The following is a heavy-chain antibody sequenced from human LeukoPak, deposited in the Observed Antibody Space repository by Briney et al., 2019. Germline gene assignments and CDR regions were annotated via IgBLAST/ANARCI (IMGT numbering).Heavy chain of an antibody. Sequence: PGGSLRLSCAASGFTFSSYGMHWVRQAPGKGLEWVAFIRYDGSNKYYADSVKGRFTISRDNSKNTLYLQMNSLRAEDTAVYYCATHYGSGNLSECSSWGQGTLVTVSS. J-gene: IGHJ5*02. D-gene: IGHD3-10*01. CDR1: GFTFSSYG. CDR3: ATHYGSGNLSECSS. CDR2: IRYDGSNK. V-gene: IGHV3-30*02.